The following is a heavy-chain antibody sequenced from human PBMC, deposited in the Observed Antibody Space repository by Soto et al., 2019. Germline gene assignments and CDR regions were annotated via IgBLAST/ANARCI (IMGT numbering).Heavy chain of an antibody. CDR1: GGSFSGYY. Sequence: SETLSLTCAVYGGSFSGYYWSWIRQPPGKGLEWIGEINHSGSTNYNPSLKSRVTISVDTSKDQFSLKLSSVTAADTAVYYCARGLGAARPFDYWGQGTLVTVSS. CDR3: ARGLGAARPFDY. J-gene: IGHJ4*02. D-gene: IGHD6-6*01. CDR2: INHSGST. V-gene: IGHV4-34*01.